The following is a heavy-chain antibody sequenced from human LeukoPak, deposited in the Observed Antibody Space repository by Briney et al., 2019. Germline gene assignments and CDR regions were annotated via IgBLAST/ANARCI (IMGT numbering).Heavy chain of an antibody. V-gene: IGHV3-33*01. CDR3: SRERMVRGVVNYYYYYYMDV. CDR2: IWYDGSNK. Sequence: PGRSLRLSCAASGFTFSSYGMHWVRQAPGKGLEWVAVIWYDGSNKYYVDSVKGRFTISRDNSKNTLYLQMNSLRAEDTAVYYCSRERMVRGVVNYYYYYYMDVWGKGTTVTVSS. D-gene: IGHD3-10*01. CDR1: GFTFSSYG. J-gene: IGHJ6*03.